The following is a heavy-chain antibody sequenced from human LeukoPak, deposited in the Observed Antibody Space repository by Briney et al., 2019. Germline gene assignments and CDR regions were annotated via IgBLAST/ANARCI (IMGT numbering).Heavy chain of an antibody. D-gene: IGHD3-10*01. Sequence: GGSLRLSCAASGFIFSYYSMNWVCQAPGKGLEWVSSINSNSNYMSYADSVKGRFTISRDNAKNSLYLQMTSLRAEDTAVYYCARSEFEAFDMWGQGTMVTVSS. J-gene: IGHJ3*02. V-gene: IGHV3-21*01. CDR2: INSNSNYM. CDR3: ARSEFEAFDM. CDR1: GFIFSYYS.